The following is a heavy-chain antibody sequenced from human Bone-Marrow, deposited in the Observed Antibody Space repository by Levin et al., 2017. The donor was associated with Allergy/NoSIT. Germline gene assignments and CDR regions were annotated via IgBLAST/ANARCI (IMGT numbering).Heavy chain of an antibody. Sequence: GASVKVSCKASGYTFTTYYVHWVRQAPGQGLEWMGIVNPTGGSTTYAQRFQGRVTMTSDTSTGTVYMELSRLRSEDTAVYYCARGDIKPEQSSTWYFDYWGQGTQVTVSS. CDR3: ARGDIKPEQSSTWYFDY. J-gene: IGHJ4*02. V-gene: IGHV1-46*01. D-gene: IGHD6-13*01. CDR2: VNPTGGST. CDR1: GYTFTTYY.